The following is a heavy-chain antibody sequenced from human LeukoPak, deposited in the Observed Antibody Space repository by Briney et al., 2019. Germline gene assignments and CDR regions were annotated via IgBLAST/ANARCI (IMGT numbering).Heavy chain of an antibody. V-gene: IGHV4-59*11. Sequence: SQTLSLTCTVSGGSISTHFWNWIRQPPGVGLEWIGYIYYTGSTNYNPSLKSRVTISLDTSKNQFSLHLSFVTAADTAVYYCARAPNGYYPLDYWGQGTLVTVSS. CDR1: GGSISTHF. J-gene: IGHJ4*02. D-gene: IGHD3-22*01. CDR2: IYYTGST. CDR3: ARAPNGYYPLDY.